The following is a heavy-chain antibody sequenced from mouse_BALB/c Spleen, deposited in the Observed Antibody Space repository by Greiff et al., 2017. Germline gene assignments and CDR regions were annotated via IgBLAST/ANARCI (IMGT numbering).Heavy chain of an antibody. J-gene: IGHJ2*01. V-gene: IGHV5-17*02. Sequence: EVKLVESGGGLVQPGGSRKLSCAASGFTFSSFGMHWVRQAPEKGLEWVAYISSGSSTIYYADTVKGRFTISRDNPKNTLFLQMTSLRSEYTAMYYCARATVVAIPFDYWGQGTTLTVSS. CDR3: ARATVVAIPFDY. D-gene: IGHD1-1*01. CDR2: ISSGSSTI. CDR1: GFTFSSFG.